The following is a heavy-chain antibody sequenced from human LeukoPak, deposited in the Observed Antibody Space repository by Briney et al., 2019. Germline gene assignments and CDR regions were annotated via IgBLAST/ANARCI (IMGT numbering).Heavy chain of an antibody. J-gene: IGHJ3*01. Sequence: GGSLRLSCAGSGFSFGSYPMSWVRQAPGKGLEWVSSISDFVDNTYYADSVKGRFTISGDNSEKSLYLQMSSLRVEDTAVYYCAKGKINHNGAFDAWGQGTRVTVSS. V-gene: IGHV3-23*01. CDR1: GFSFGSYP. D-gene: IGHD2-8*01. CDR3: AKGKINHNGAFDA. CDR2: ISDFVDNT.